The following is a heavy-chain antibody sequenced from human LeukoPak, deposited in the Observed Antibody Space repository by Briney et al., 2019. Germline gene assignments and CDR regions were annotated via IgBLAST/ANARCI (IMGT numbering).Heavy chain of an antibody. V-gene: IGHV3-33*08. J-gene: IGHJ4*02. CDR3: ARTKTKIAGGRLTTVTAQGGFDY. D-gene: IGHD4-17*01. CDR1: GFTFSSYA. Sequence: GGSLRLSCAASGFTFSSYAMSWVRQAPGKGLEWVAVIWYDGSNKYYADSVKGRFTISRDNSKNTLSLQMNSLRAEDTAVYYCARTKTKIAGGRLTTVTAQGGFDYWGQGTLVTVSS. CDR2: IWYDGSNK.